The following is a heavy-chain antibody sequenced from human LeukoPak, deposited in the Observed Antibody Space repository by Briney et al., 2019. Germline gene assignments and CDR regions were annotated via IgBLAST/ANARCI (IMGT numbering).Heavy chain of an antibody. CDR3: ARDFPSYYYMDV. CDR1: GYTFTVYY. V-gene: IGHV1-2*02. Sequence: ASVKVSCKASGYTFTVYYMHWVRRAPGQGLEWMGWINPNSGGTNYAQKFQGRVTMTRDTSISTAYMELSRLRSDDTAVYYCARDFPSYYYMDVWGKGTTVTVSS. CDR2: INPNSGGT. J-gene: IGHJ6*03.